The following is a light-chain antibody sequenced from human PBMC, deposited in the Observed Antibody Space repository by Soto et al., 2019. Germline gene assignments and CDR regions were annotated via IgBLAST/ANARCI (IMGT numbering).Light chain of an antibody. J-gene: IGKJ1*01. V-gene: IGKV1-5*03. CDR2: KAS. CDR1: QSISSW. CDR3: QQYGSSPQT. Sequence: DIQMTQSPSTLSASVGDRVTVTCRASQSISSWLAWYQQKPGKAPKLLIYKASTLESGVPSRFSGSGSGTDFTLTISRLQHDDFAVYYCQQYGSSPQTFGQGTKVDIK.